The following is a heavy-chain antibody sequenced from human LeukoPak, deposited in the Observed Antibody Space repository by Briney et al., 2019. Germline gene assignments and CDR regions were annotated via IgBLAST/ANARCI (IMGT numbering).Heavy chain of an antibody. J-gene: IGHJ4*02. D-gene: IGHD5-18*01. CDR1: GGSFSGYY. V-gene: IGHV4-34*01. Sequence: PSETLSLTCAVYGGSFSGYYWSWIRQPPGKGLEGIGEINHRGSTNYNPSLKSRVPISVDTSKNQFSLKLSSVTAADTAVYYCAIDRGYSYGHRFDYWGQGTLVTVSS. CDR2: INHRGST. CDR3: AIDRGYSYGHRFDY.